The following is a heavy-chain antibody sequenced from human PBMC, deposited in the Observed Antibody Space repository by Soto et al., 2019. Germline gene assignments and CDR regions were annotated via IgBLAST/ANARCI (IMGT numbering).Heavy chain of an antibody. CDR1: GYTFTIYD. D-gene: IGHD2-8*01. V-gene: IGHV1-8*01. CDR3: ASVLGHSDVDFGH. CDR2: MNPDSGNT. Sequence: ASVKVSCKASGYTFTIYDINWVRQATGQGPEWMGWMNPDSGNTGYVQKFQGRVTMTRNTAISTAYMELSSLRSEDTAVYYCASVLGHSDVDFGHWGQGTPVTVSS. J-gene: IGHJ4*02.